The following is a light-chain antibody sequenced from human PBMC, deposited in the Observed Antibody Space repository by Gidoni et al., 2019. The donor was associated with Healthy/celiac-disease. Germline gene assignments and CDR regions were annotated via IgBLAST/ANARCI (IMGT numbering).Light chain of an antibody. Sequence: QSVLTQPPSASGPPGQRVTISCSGSSSNIVSNTVNWYQQLPGTAPKLLIYSTKQRPSGVPDRFSGSKSGTSASLAISGLQSEDEADYYCAAWDDSLNGVVFGGGTKLTVL. J-gene: IGLJ2*01. CDR3: AAWDDSLNGVV. CDR1: SSNIVSNT. CDR2: STK. V-gene: IGLV1-44*01.